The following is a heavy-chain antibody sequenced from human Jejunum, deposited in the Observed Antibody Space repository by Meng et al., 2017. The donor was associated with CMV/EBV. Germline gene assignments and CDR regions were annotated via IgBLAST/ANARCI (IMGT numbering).Heavy chain of an antibody. CDR2: IKPDGSEI. CDR3: VSGNDFNI. CDR1: GFTFSIHW. Sequence: LSCADSGFTFSIHWMSWVRQPPGKGPEWVASIKPDGSEIQYVGSLRGRFTVSRDNARKSLYLQMNSLTAEDTAVYYCVSGNDFNIWGQGTLVTVSS. J-gene: IGHJ4*02. D-gene: IGHD3/OR15-3a*01. V-gene: IGHV3-7*01.